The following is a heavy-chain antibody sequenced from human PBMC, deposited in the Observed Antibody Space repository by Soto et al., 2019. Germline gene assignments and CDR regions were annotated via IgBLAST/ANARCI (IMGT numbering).Heavy chain of an antibody. J-gene: IGHJ6*02. Sequence: ASLNVSCQASLYTVTGYYLHWVRQAPGQWLEWMGWINPNSGGTNYAQKFQGRVTMTRDTSISTAYMELSRLRSEDTAVYYCARALSSILTGYYLGPTWNYYYGMDVWGQGNTVNVS. CDR1: LYTVTGYY. CDR2: INPNSGGT. CDR3: ARALSSILTGYYLGPTWNYYYGMDV. D-gene: IGHD3-9*01. V-gene: IGHV1-2*02.